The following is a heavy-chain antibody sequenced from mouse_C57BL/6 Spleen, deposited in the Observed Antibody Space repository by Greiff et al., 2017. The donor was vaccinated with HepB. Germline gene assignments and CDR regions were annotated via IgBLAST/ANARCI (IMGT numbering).Heavy chain of an antibody. CDR1: GYTFTSYW. CDR2: IDPSDSYT. V-gene: IGHV1-69*01. J-gene: IGHJ1*03. Sequence: VQLQQPGAELVMPGASVKLSCKASGYTFTSYWMHWVKQRPGQGLEWIGEIDPSDSYTNYNQKFKGKSTLTVDKSSSTAYMQLRSLTSEDSAVYYCARSAGGYFDVWGTGTTVTVSS. CDR3: ARSAGGYFDV.